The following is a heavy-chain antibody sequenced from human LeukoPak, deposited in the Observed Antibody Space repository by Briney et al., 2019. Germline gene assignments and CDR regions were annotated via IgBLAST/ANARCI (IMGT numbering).Heavy chain of an antibody. CDR1: GFTFSSYS. J-gene: IGHJ4*02. Sequence: PGGSLRLSCAASGFTFSSYSMNWVRQAPGKGLEWVSSISSSSSYIYYADSVKGRFTISRDNAKNSLYLQMNSLRAEDTAVYYCARGDDYGDPGDYWGQGTLVTGSS. D-gene: IGHD4-17*01. CDR2: ISSSSSYI. CDR3: ARGDDYGDPGDY. V-gene: IGHV3-21*01.